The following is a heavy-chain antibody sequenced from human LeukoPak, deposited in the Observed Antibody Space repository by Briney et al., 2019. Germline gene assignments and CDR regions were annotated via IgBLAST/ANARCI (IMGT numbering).Heavy chain of an antibody. V-gene: IGHV3-23*01. CDR2: ISGSGGST. CDR3: AKFVGAMVFYYMDV. CDR1: GFTFSSYA. D-gene: IGHD1-26*01. Sequence: GGSLRLSCAASGFTFSSYAMSWVRQAPGKGLEWVSAISGSGGSTYYADSVKGRFTISRDNSKNTLYLQMNSLGAEDTAVYYCAKFVGAMVFYYMDVWGKGTTVTVSS. J-gene: IGHJ6*03.